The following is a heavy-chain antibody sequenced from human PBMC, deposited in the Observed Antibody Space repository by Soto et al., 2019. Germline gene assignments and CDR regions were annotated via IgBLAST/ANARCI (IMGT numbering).Heavy chain of an antibody. CDR1: GYTFTSYD. Sequence: QVQLVQSGAEVKKPGASVKVSCKASGYTFTSYDINWVRQATGQGLEWMGWMNPNSGNTGYAQKFQGRVTMTRNTSIITAYMELSSLRSEDTAVYYCARTSYPGWYSKGVYNWFDPWGQGTLVTVSS. CDR3: ARTSYPGWYSKGVYNWFDP. CDR2: MNPNSGNT. D-gene: IGHD4-4*01. J-gene: IGHJ5*02. V-gene: IGHV1-8*01.